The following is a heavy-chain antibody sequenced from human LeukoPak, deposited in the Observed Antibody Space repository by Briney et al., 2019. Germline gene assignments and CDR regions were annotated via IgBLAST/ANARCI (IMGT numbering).Heavy chain of an antibody. CDR1: GYSFTSCW. CDR2: IYPGDSDT. V-gene: IGHV5-51*01. D-gene: IGHD1-26*01. J-gene: IGHJ3*01. CDR3: ARPMGATTAVAFDV. Sequence: GESLKISCKGSGYSFTSCWIGWVRQMPGKGLEWMGIIYPGDSDTRYSPSFEGQVTFSADRSTSTAYLQWSSLKASDTAIYYCARPMGATTAVAFDVWGQGTMVTVSS.